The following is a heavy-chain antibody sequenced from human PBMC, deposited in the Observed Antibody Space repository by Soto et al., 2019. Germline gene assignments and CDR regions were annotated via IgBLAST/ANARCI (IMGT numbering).Heavy chain of an antibody. V-gene: IGHV4-31*03. D-gene: IGHD3-16*01. CDR3: ARGVLH. J-gene: IGHJ4*02. CDR1: GGSISSGGYY. CDR2: IYYSGST. Sequence: QVQLQESGPGLVKPSQTLSLTCTVSGGSISSGGYYWSWIRQHPGKGLEWIGSIYYSGSTYYNPSLKSRLTRSVATSKNHSALKLSSVTAADTAVYYCARGVLHWGQGTLVTVSS.